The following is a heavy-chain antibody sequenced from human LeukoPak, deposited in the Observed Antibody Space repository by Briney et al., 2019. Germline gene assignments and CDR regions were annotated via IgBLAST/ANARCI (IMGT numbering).Heavy chain of an antibody. Sequence: SVKVSCKASGGTFSSYAISWVRQAPGQGLEWMGGIIPIFGTANYAQKFQGRVTITADESTSTAYMDLSSLRSEDTAVYYCAREVTRYCSSTSCFNWFDPWGQGTLVTVSS. D-gene: IGHD2-2*01. CDR1: GGTFSSYA. CDR3: AREVTRYCSSTSCFNWFDP. J-gene: IGHJ5*02. CDR2: IIPIFGTA. V-gene: IGHV1-69*13.